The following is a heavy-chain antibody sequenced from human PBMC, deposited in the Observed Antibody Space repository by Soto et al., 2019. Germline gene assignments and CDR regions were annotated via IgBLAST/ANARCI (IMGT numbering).Heavy chain of an antibody. J-gene: IGHJ4*02. CDR3: ARGPSGDKVDY. CDR2: IYHGGTT. CDR1: GGSISTNDYN. V-gene: IGHV4-30-4*01. Sequence: QVQLQESGPGLVKPSQTLSLTCTVSGGSISTNDYNWSWIRQSPDRGLEWIGHIYHGGTTYNNPSRKTRITIPVSTSKNQSALKLNAVSAADTAVYYCARGPSGDKVDYWGQGILVTVSS. D-gene: IGHD7-27*01.